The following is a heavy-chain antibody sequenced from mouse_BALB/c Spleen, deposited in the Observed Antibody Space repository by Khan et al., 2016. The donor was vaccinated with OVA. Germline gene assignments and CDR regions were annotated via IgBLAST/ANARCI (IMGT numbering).Heavy chain of an antibody. CDR3: ARSPTMITQFSY. D-gene: IGHD2-4*01. Sequence: QVQLKQSGAELAKPGASVKVSCKASGYTFTSYWMHWVKQRPGQGLEWIGFINPTTGYTEYNQKFKDKATLTADKSSSTAYMQLSSLTSEDSAVYYCARSPTMITQFSYWGQGTLVTVSA. CDR2: INPTTGYT. J-gene: IGHJ3*01. CDR1: GYTFTSYW. V-gene: IGHV1-7*01.